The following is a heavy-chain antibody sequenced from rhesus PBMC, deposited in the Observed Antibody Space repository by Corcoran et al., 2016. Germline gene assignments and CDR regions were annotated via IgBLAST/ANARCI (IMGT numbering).Heavy chain of an antibody. CDR2: ISWSGGST. D-gene: IGHD3-28*01. CDR1: GFTFDDYA. V-gene: IGHV3-201*01. Sequence: EVQLVESGGGVVQPGGSLRLSCAASGFTFDDYAMHWVRQAPGKGLEWVSGISWSGGSTYYADSVKGQFTISRDNAKNSLYLQMGSLRAEDTASYYCARAKHYYDSGYYTGYFDYWGQGVLVTVSS. J-gene: IGHJ4*01. CDR3: ARAKHYYDSGYYTGYFDY.